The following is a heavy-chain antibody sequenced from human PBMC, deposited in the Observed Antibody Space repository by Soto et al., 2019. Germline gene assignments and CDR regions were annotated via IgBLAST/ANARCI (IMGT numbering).Heavy chain of an antibody. D-gene: IGHD4-17*01. CDR3: AKENTPDYGDYVDY. CDR2: ISGSGTST. V-gene: IGHV3-23*01. CDR1: GFTFSSYA. J-gene: IGHJ4*02. Sequence: GGSLRLSCAASGFTFSSYAMSWVRQAPGKGLKWISSISGSGTSTYYADSVKGRFTTSRDNSKNTMYLQMNSLRAEDTALYFCAKENTPDYGDYVDYWGQGTLVTVS.